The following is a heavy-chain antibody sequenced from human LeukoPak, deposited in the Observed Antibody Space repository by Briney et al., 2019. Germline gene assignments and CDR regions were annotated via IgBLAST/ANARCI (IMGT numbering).Heavy chain of an antibody. J-gene: IGHJ6*03. CDR1: GYTFTGYY. CDR2: INPNSGGT. V-gene: IGHV1-2*02. D-gene: IGHD2-15*01. CDR3: AKAAYCSGADCLHTRSGAYYYYYMDV. Sequence: EASVKVSCKASGYTFTGYYMHWVRQAPGQGLEWMGWINPNSGGTNYAQKFQGRVTMTRDTSISTAYMELSRLRSDDTAVYYCAKAAYCSGADCLHTRSGAYYYYYMDVWGKGTPVTVSS.